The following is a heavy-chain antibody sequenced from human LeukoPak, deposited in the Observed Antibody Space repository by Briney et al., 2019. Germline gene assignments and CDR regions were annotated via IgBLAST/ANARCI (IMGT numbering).Heavy chain of an antibody. V-gene: IGHV1-2*02. D-gene: IGHD3-10*01. Sequence: ASVKVSCKASGYTFTGYYMHWVRQAPGQGLEWMGWINPNSGGTNYAQKFQGRVTMTRDTSISTAYMELSRLRSDDTAVYYCARGITMVRGAFDYWGQGTLVTVSS. CDR3: ARGITMVRGAFDY. CDR1: GYTFTGYY. J-gene: IGHJ4*02. CDR2: INPNSGGT.